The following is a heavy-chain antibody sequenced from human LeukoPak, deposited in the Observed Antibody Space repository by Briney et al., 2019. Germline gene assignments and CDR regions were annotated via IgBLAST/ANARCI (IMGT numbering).Heavy chain of an antibody. CDR3: ARDLYYYDSSSWSYFQH. J-gene: IGHJ1*01. CDR1: GFTFSSYS. Sequence: PGGSLRLSCAASGFTFSSYSMNWVRQVPGKGLEWVSYISSSSSTIYYADSVKGRFTISRDNAKNSLYLQMNSLRAEDTAVYYCARDLYYYDSSSWSYFQHWGQGTLVTVSS. V-gene: IGHV3-48*01. D-gene: IGHD3-22*01. CDR2: ISSSSSTI.